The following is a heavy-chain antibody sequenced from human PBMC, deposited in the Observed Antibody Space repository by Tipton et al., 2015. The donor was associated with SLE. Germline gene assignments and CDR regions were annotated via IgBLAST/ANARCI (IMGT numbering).Heavy chain of an antibody. J-gene: IGHJ3*02. Sequence: TLSLTCTFSGGSISSSSNYWGWIRQPPGMGLEWIGSIYYSGSTSYNPSLKSRVTISVDTSKNRFSLKLSSVTAADTALYYCARRGSGYIYGDAFDIWGQGTMVTVSS. D-gene: IGHD3-22*01. V-gene: IGHV4-39*01. CDR1: GGSISSSSNY. CDR2: IYYSGST. CDR3: ARRGSGYIYGDAFDI.